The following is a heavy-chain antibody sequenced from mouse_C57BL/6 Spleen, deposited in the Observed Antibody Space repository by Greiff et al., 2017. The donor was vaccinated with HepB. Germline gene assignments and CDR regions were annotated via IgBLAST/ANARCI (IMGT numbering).Heavy chain of an antibody. V-gene: IGHV5-4*01. CDR1: GFIFSSYA. Sequence: EVKLVESGGGLVKPGGSLKLSCAASGFIFSSYAMSWVRQTPEKRLEWVATISDGGSYTYYPDNVKGRFTISRDNAKNNLYLQMSHLKSEDTAMYYCARDTGYYFDYWGQGTTLTVSS. CDR2: ISDGGSYT. D-gene: IGHD4-1*01. J-gene: IGHJ2*01. CDR3: ARDTGYYFDY.